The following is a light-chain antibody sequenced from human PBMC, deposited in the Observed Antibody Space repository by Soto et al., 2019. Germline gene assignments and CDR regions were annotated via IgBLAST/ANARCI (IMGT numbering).Light chain of an antibody. V-gene: IGLV3-21*04. Sequence: SYELTQPPSVSVAPGKTARITCGGNNIGSKSVHWYQQKPGQAPVLVIYYDSDRLSGIPERFSGSNSGNTATLTISRVEAGDEADYYCQVWDSSSDLYAVFGGGTQLTVL. CDR2: YDS. CDR1: NIGSKS. J-gene: IGLJ7*01. CDR3: QVWDSSSDLYAV.